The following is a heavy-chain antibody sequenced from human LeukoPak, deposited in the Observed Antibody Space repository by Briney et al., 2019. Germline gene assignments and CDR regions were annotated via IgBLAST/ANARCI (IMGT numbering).Heavy chain of an antibody. CDR3: VRGFCRGDSCYSAEYFQH. D-gene: IGHD2-15*01. V-gene: IGHV4-34*01. CDR2: IIHNGSR. Sequence: KSSETLSLTCDVYGDSFSGYYWTWISQTPEKGLEWIGEIIHNGSRSVNPSLESRVTISVDTSKNQFSLKLTSVTAADTSVYYCVRGFCRGDSCYSAEYFQHWGQGTLVTVSS. CDR1: GDSFSGYY. J-gene: IGHJ1*01.